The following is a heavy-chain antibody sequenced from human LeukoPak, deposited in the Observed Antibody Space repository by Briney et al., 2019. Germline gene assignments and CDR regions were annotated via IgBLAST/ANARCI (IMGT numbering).Heavy chain of an antibody. CDR2: ISSRSTYI. J-gene: IGHJ3*02. D-gene: IGHD2-21*01. CDR1: GFTFSSYW. CDR3: ATSMAQDVDAFHI. Sequence: PGGSLRLSCAASGFTFSSYWMSWVRQAPGKGLEWVSSISSRSTYIYYADSVKGRFTISRDNAKNSLYLQMNNLRAEDTAMFYCATSMAQDVDAFHIWGQGTMVTVSS. V-gene: IGHV3-21*01.